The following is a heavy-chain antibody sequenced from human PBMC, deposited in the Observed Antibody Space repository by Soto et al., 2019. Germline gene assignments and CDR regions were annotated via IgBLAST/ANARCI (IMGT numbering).Heavy chain of an antibody. Sequence: SETLSLTCTVSGGSISSYYWSWIRQPPGKGLEWIGYIYYSGSTNYNPSLKSRVTISVDTSKNQFSLKLSSVTAADTAVYYCARVKKAVDYWGQGTLVTVSS. V-gene: IGHV4-59*01. CDR3: ARVKKAVDY. CDR2: IYYSGST. CDR1: GGSISSYY. J-gene: IGHJ4*02. D-gene: IGHD2-15*01.